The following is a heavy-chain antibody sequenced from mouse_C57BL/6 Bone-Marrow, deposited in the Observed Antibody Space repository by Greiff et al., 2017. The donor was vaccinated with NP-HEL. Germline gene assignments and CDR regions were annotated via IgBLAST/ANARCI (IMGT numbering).Heavy chain of an antibody. CDR1: GYTFTSYT. J-gene: IGHJ1*03. CDR3: AREITTVVGGNWYFDV. CDR2: INPSSGYT. Sequence: QVQLQQSGAELARPGASVKMSCKASGYTFTSYTMHWVKQRPGQGLEWIGYINPSSGYTKYNQKFKDKATLTADKSSSTAYMQLSSLTSEDSAVYYCAREITTVVGGNWYFDVWGTGTTVTVSS. V-gene: IGHV1-4*01. D-gene: IGHD1-1*01.